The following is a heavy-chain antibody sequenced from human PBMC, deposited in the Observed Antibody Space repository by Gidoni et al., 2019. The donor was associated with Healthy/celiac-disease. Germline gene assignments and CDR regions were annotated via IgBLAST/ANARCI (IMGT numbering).Heavy chain of an antibody. CDR1: GFTFSNAW. CDR2: IKSNTDGGTT. V-gene: IGHV3-15*01. D-gene: IGHD1-26*01. J-gene: IGHJ4*02. Sequence: EVQMVESGGGLVKPGGSLRLSCAAAGFTFSNAWMSCVRQAPGKGLEWVGRIKSNTDGGTTDYAAPVKGRFTISRDDSKNTLYLQMNSLKTEDTAVYYCTTGWESNFDYWGQGTLVTVSS. CDR3: TTGWESNFDY.